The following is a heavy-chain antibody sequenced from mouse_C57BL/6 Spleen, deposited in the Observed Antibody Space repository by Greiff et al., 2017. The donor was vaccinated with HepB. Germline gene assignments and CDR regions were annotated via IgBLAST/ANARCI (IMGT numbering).Heavy chain of an antibody. Sequence: QVQLQQSGAELVRPGASVKLSCKASGYTFTDYYINWVKQRPGQGLEWIARIYPGSGNTYYNEKFKGKATLTAEKSSSTAYMQLSSLTSEDSAVYFCARSTTVVAYWYFDVWGTGTTVTVSS. CDR1: GYTFTDYY. CDR2: IYPGSGNT. J-gene: IGHJ1*03. CDR3: ARSTTVVAYWYFDV. V-gene: IGHV1-76*01. D-gene: IGHD1-1*01.